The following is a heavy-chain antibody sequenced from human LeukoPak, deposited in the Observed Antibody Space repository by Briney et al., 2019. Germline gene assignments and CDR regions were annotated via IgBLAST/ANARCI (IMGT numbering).Heavy chain of an antibody. CDR2: IYYRGST. CDR1: GASISSYY. J-gene: IGHJ4*02. Sequence: PSETLSLTCTVSGASISSYYCGWIRQPPGKVLEWIGYIYYRGSTNYNPSRKSPVTLSVDTSKNHFCTKLSALTAADTSLYYCASGPYPAAGTDLQFDYWGQGTLVSVSS. CDR3: ASGPYPAAGTDLQFDY. D-gene: IGHD6-25*01. V-gene: IGHV4-59*01.